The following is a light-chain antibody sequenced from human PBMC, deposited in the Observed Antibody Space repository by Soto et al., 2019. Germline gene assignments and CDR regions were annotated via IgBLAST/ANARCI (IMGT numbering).Light chain of an antibody. CDR1: QSVRSD. J-gene: IGKJ1*01. V-gene: IGKV3D-15*01. CDR3: LQYNNWVPT. CDR2: GVS. Sequence: EIVLTQSPDTLSLSPGQRATLSCRASQSVRSDYFAWYQQKPGQAPRVIIFGVSTRATGVPDRFSGSGSGTEFTFIIISRLSEDFAVYYCLQYNNWVPTFGQGTKVDIK.